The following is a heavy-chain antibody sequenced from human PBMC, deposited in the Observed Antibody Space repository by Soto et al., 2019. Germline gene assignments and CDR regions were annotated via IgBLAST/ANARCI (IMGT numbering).Heavy chain of an antibody. CDR1: GFTFSSYA. J-gene: IGHJ3*02. Sequence: EVQLLESGGGLVQPGGSLRLSCAASGFTFSSYAMSWVRQAPGKGLEGVSAISGSGGSTYYADSVKGRFTISRDNSKNTLYLKMTSLRAEDTAVYYCAKDGADIVVVPAAAAFDIWVQGAMVTVSS. D-gene: IGHD2-21*02. CDR3: AKDGADIVVVPAAAAFDI. V-gene: IGHV3-23*01. CDR2: ISGSGGST.